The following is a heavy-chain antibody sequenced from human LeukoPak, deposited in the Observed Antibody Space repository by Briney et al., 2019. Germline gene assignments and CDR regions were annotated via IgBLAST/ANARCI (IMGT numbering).Heavy chain of an antibody. CDR1: GGTFSSYA. CDR2: IIPIFGTA. D-gene: IGHD2-21*02. CDR3: ASPRVVTAIPVANYYYGMDV. V-gene: IGHV1-69*13. J-gene: IGHJ6*02. Sequence: SVKVSCKASGGTFSSYAISWVRQAPGQGLGWMGGIIPIFGTANYAQKSQGRVTITADESTSTAYMELSSLRSEDTAVYYCASPRVVTAIPVANYYYGMDVWGQGTTVTVSS.